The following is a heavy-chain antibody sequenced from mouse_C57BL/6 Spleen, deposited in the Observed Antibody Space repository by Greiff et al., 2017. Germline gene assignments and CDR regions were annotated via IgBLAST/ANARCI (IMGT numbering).Heavy chain of an antibody. J-gene: IGHJ4*01. V-gene: IGHV1-80*01. CDR3: ARPNYYGSSYAMDY. Sequence: VQRVESGAELVKPGASVKISCKASGYAFSSYWMNWVKQRPGKGLEWIGQIYPGDGDTNYNGKFKGKATLTADKSSSTAYMQLSSLTSEDSAVYFCARPNYYGSSYAMDYWGQGTSVTVSS. CDR2: IYPGDGDT. D-gene: IGHD1-1*01. CDR1: GYAFSSYW.